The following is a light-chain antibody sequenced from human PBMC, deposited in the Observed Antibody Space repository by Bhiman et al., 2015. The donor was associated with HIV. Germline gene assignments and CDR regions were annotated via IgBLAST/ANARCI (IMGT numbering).Light chain of an antibody. V-gene: IGLV2-14*03. CDR2: HVT. CDR1: SHDVGGHDY. Sequence: QSALTQPPSASGSPGQSVAISCTGSSHDVGGHDYVSWYQQHPGNAPKLLIYHVTRRPSGVSNRFSGSKSDNTASLTISGLQTEDEADYFCSSYTTDSRVIFGGGTKVTVL. CDR3: SSYTTDSRVI. J-gene: IGLJ2*01.